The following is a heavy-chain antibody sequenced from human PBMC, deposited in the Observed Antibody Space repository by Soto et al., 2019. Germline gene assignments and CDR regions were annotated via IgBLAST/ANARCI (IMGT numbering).Heavy chain of an antibody. V-gene: IGHV1-69*19. D-gene: IGHD3-10*01. CDR3: AREVQVHTPAFVY. CDR2: ISPMFGAA. J-gene: IGHJ4*02. Sequence: QVQLVQSGAEMKXPXSXXXXSCQSSGGTFNTYAMNWVRQAPGQGPEWMGDISPMFGAANYAPKFQGRVTITADESTGTSYMQLSSLTSEDTALYFCAREVQVHTPAFVYWGQGTLVTVSS. CDR1: GGTFNTYA.